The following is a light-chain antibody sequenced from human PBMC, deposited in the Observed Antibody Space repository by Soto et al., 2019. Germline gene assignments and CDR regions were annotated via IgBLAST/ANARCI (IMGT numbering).Light chain of an antibody. CDR2: TNN. CDR1: SSNIETNY. V-gene: IGLV1-47*02. Sequence: QSVLTQPPSASGTPGQRVTISCSGSSSNIETNYVYWYQHLPGAAPKLLIFTNNQRPSGVPDRFSASKSGTSASLAISGLRSEDECDYYCAATDDSLGGPVFGGGTQLTVL. J-gene: IGLJ2*01. CDR3: AATDDSLGGPV.